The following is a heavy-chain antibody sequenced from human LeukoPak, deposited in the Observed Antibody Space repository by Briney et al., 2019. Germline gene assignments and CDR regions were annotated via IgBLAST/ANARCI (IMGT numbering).Heavy chain of an antibody. D-gene: IGHD4-23*01. CDR1: GFTFSSYE. CDR3: ARDYGGSSPFDY. CDR2: ISSSGNTI. J-gene: IGHJ4*02. Sequence: GGSLRLSCAASGFTFSSYEMHWVRQAPGKGLEWVSYISSSGNTIYYADSVKGRFTISRDNAKNSLYLQMNSLRAEDTAVYYCARDYGGSSPFDYWGQGTLVTVSS. V-gene: IGHV3-48*03.